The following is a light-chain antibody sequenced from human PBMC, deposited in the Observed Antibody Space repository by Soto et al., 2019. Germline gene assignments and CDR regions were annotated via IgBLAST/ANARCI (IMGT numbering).Light chain of an antibody. CDR3: QQHYDTPLT. V-gene: IGKV4-1*01. CDR2: WAS. Sequence: DIVMTQSPDSLAVSLGERATINCKSSQTILYSSNNKNYLAWYQQKPGQPPKLLIYWASTRESGVPDRFSGSGSGTDFTLTITILQAEDVAVYYCQQHYDTPLTFGGGTKVEIK. J-gene: IGKJ4*01. CDR1: QTILYSSNNKNY.